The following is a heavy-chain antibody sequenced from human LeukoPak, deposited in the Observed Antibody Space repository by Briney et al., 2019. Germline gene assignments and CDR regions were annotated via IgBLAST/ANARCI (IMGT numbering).Heavy chain of an antibody. J-gene: IGHJ5*02. CDR1: GDSVSSNSAA. D-gene: IGHD3-22*01. CDR2: TYYRSKWYN. CDR3: ARARVGTMIVQFHNWFDP. Sequence: SQTLSLTCAISGDSVSSNSAAWNWIRQSPSRGLEWLGRTYYRSKWYNDYAVSVKSRITINPDTSKNQFSLQLNSVTPEDTAVYYCARARVGTMIVQFHNWFDPWGQGTLVTVSS. V-gene: IGHV6-1*01.